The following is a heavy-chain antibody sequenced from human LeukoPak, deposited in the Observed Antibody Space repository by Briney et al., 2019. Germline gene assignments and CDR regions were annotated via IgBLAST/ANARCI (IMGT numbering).Heavy chain of an antibody. CDR3: ARDVVEYSSSSYRRHFDY. CDR1: GYSISSGYY. V-gene: IGHV4-38-2*02. Sequence: PSETLSLTCTVSGYSISSGYYWGWIRQPPGKGLEWIGSIYHSGSTYYNPSLKSRVTISVDTSKNQFSLKLSSVTAADTAVYYCARDVVEYSSSSYRRHFDYWGQGTLVTVSS. D-gene: IGHD6-6*01. J-gene: IGHJ4*02. CDR2: IYHSGST.